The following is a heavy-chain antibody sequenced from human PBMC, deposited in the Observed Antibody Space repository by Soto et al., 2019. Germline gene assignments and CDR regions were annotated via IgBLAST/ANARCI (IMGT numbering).Heavy chain of an antibody. V-gene: IGHV4-4*02. J-gene: IGHJ6*02. CDR1: GGSISSSNW. CDR3: ARESNPGGPVVATRPYGMDV. D-gene: IGHD5-12*01. Sequence: QVQLQESGPGLVKPSGTLSLTCAVSGGSISSSNWWSWVRQPPGKGPEWIGEIYHSGSTKYKPSLNSRVTISVDKSKNQFPRELTSVPAADTAVYYCARESNPGGPVVATRPYGMDVWGQGTTVTVSS. CDR2: IYHSGST.